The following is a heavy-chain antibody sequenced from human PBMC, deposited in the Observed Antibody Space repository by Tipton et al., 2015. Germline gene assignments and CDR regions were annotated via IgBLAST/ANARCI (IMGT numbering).Heavy chain of an antibody. D-gene: IGHD2-15*01. CDR1: GGSVSSGSFY. CDR2: IHNSGST. CDR3: ARTGYCSGGSCYFDAFNI. V-gene: IGHV4-61*01. Sequence: TLSLTCTVSGGSVSSGSFYWSWIRQPPGKGLECIGYIHNSGSTNYNPSLKGRLTMSIDTSKNQFSLNLSSVTAADTAGYYCARTGYCSGGSCYFDAFNIWGRGTMVTVSS. J-gene: IGHJ3*02.